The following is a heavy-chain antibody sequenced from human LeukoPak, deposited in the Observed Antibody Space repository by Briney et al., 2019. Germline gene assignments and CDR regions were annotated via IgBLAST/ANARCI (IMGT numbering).Heavy chain of an antibody. Sequence: GGSLRLSCAASGFTFSSYGMHWVRQAPGKGLEWVAFIRYDGSNKYYADSVKGRFTISRDNSKNTMYLQMNSLRAEDTAVYYCAKAIHSSSSGVVDYWGQGTLVTVSS. CDR2: IRYDGSNK. D-gene: IGHD6-6*01. J-gene: IGHJ4*02. V-gene: IGHV3-30*02. CDR3: AKAIHSSSSGVVDY. CDR1: GFTFSSYG.